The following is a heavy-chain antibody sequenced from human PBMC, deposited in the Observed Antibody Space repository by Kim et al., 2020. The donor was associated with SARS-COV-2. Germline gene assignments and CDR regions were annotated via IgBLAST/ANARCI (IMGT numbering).Heavy chain of an antibody. D-gene: IGHD1-1*01. J-gene: IGHJ5*02. CDR3: ARSTPGFTWNDH. V-gene: IGHV3-21*01. Sequence: MNSADLVKGRFTIARDNAKNSLYLQMNSLRAEDTAVYYCARSTPGFTWNDHWGQGTLVTVSS. CDR2: M.